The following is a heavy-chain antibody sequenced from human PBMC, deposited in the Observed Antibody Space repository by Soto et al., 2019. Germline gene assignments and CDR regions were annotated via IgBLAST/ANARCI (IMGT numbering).Heavy chain of an antibody. CDR2: IKSDASTT. CDR1: GFTFSTSW. CDR3: ARGPTGWFGYDY. V-gene: IGHV3-74*01. J-gene: IGHJ4*02. D-gene: IGHD3-10*01. Sequence: EVQLVESGGGLVQPGGSLRLSCAASGFTFSTSWMHWVRQAAGKGLVWVSRIKSDASTTNYADSVKGRFTIFRDNAKNTLYLQMDSLTVEDTAVYYCARGPTGWFGYDYWGQGTLVTVSS.